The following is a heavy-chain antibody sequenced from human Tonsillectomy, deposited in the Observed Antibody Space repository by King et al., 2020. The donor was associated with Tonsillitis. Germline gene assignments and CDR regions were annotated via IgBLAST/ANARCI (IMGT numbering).Heavy chain of an antibody. CDR2: ISGSGGST. J-gene: IGHJ4*02. CDR3: AKVGGRLMVRGVIIFDY. Sequence: DVQLVESGGGLVQPGGSLRLSCAASGFTFSSYAMSWVRQAPGKGLEWVSAISGSGGSTYYADSVKGRFTISRDNSKNTLYLQMNSLRAEDTAVYYCAKVGGRLMVRGVIIFDYWGQGTLVTGSS. CDR1: GFTFSSYA. V-gene: IGHV3-23*04. D-gene: IGHD3-10*01.